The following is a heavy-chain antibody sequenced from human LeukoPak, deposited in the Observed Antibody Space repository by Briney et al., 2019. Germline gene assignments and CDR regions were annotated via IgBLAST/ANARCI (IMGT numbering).Heavy chain of an antibody. D-gene: IGHD1-26*01. J-gene: IGHJ4*02. V-gene: IGHV3-23*01. Sequence: PGGSLRLSCAASGVTFNTYAMSWVRQAPGKGLEWLSAMSGSGGRTYYADSVKGRFTISRDNSKNTLYLQMNSLRAEDTAIYYCARDLSVGAKPDLGFDYWGQGTLVTVSS. CDR3: ARDLSVGAKPDLGFDY. CDR1: GVTFNTYA. CDR2: MSGSGGRT.